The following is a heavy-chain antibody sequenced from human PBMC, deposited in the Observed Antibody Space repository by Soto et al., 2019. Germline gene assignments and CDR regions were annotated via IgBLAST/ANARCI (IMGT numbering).Heavy chain of an antibody. CDR3: AREAEDLTSNFDY. CDR1: GFTFTRYS. Sequence: PGGSLRLSCAASGFTFTRYSMNWVRQAPGKGLEWVSSISSTTNYIYYGDSMKGRFTISRDNAKNSLYLEMNSLRAEDAAVYYCAREAEDLTSNFDYWGQGTLVTVSS. CDR2: ISSTTNYI. J-gene: IGHJ4*02. V-gene: IGHV3-21*06.